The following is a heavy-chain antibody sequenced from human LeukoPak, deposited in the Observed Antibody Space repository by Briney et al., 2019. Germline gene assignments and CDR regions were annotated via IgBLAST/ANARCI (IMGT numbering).Heavy chain of an antibody. CDR3: AKDRSIAAAGPGGDY. CDR1: AFTFSSYG. Sequence: PGRSLRLSCAASAFTFSSYGMHWVRQAPGKGLEWVAVISYDGSNKYYADSVKGRFTISRDNSKNTLYLQMNSLRAEDTAVYYCAKDRSIAAAGPGGDYWGQGTLVTVSS. J-gene: IGHJ4*02. V-gene: IGHV3-30*18. D-gene: IGHD6-13*01. CDR2: ISYDGSNK.